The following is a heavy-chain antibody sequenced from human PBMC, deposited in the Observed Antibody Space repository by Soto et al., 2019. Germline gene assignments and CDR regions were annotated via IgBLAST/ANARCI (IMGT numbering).Heavy chain of an antibody. V-gene: IGHV2-26*01. CDR2: IDSSGEK. CDR3: ARRHLAVAVSPGFDP. J-gene: IGHJ5*02. Sequence: QVTLKESGPVLVKPTETLTLRCTVSGLSITDSEMGVSWIRQPPGKALEWLAHIDSSGEKSYRTFLKSRFTISKDTSKRQIVLIMTNMDPADTATYYCARRHLAVAVSPGFDPWGQGILVTVSS. CDR1: GLSITDSEMG. D-gene: IGHD3-16*01.